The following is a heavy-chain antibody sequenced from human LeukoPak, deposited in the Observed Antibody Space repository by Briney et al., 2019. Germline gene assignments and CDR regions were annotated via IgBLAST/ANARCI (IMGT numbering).Heavy chain of an antibody. CDR2: IIPIFGTA. J-gene: IGHJ4*02. D-gene: IGHD5-24*01. CDR1: GGSFSSYD. V-gene: IGHV1-69*06. Sequence: SVKVSCKAYGGSFSSYDVSWVRQAPGQGLEWMGGIIPIFGTANYAQKFKGRVRITAEKSTSTTYMELSSLRSEDTAVYYCARGIYVLSRRRDGYNYLYWGQGALVTVSS. CDR3: ARGIYVLSRRRDGYNYLY.